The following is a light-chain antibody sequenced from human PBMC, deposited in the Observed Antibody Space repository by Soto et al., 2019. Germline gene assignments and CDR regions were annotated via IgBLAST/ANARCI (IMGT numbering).Light chain of an antibody. J-gene: IGKJ2*01. Sequence: DIVMTQSPDSLAVSLGERATINCKSSQSVLYSSNNKNYLAWYQQKPGQSPKLLTYWASTRESGVPDRFSASGSVTDFTLTISSLQAEDVAVYYCQQYYSTPYTFGQGTKLEIK. CDR2: WAS. V-gene: IGKV4-1*01. CDR1: QSVLYSSNNKNY. CDR3: QQYYSTPYT.